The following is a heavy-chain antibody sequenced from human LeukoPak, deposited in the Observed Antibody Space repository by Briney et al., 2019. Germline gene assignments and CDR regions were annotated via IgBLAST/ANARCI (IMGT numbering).Heavy chain of an antibody. Sequence: PGGSLRLSCAASGFTFSSYAMSWVRQAPGKGLEWVSAISSSGGWTCYADSVKGRFTISRDNSKDTLYLQMNSLRAEDTAVYYCVKDPYSSSSRGPYAMDVWGQGTTVTVSS. CDR1: GFTFSSYA. D-gene: IGHD6-6*01. V-gene: IGHV3-23*01. CDR2: ISSSGGWT. J-gene: IGHJ6*02. CDR3: VKDPYSSSSRGPYAMDV.